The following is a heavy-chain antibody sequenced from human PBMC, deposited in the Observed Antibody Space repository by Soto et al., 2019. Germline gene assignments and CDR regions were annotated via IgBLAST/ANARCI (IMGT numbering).Heavy chain of an antibody. J-gene: IGHJ4*02. CDR1: GFTFSTYW. CDR3: ARHRRPYQLLEIDY. D-gene: IGHD2-2*01. CDR2: IKRDGSEK. Sequence: GGSLRLSCAASGFTFSTYWMSWVRQAPGKGLEWVANIKRDGSEKYYVDFMKGRFTISRDNAKNSLYLQMNSLRAEDTAVYYCARHRRPYQLLEIDYWGQGTLVTVS. V-gene: IGHV3-7*01.